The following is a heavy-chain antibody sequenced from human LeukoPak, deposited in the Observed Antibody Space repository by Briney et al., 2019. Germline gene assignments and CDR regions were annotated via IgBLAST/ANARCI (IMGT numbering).Heavy chain of an antibody. CDR1: GGSFSGYY. Sequence: SETLSLTCAVYGGSFSGYYWSWIRQPPGKGLEWIGEINHSGSTNYNPSLKSRVTISVDTSKNQFSLKLSSVTAADTAVYYCARRRQAIFGVGNWFDPWGQGTLVTVSS. V-gene: IGHV4-34*01. CDR3: ARRRQAIFGVGNWFDP. CDR2: INHSGST. J-gene: IGHJ5*02. D-gene: IGHD3-3*01.